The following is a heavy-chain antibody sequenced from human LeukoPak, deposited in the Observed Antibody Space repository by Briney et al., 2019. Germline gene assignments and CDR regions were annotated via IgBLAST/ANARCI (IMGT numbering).Heavy chain of an antibody. CDR2: INPNSGGT. CDR3: ARGTQYQLLSLFFDY. Sequence: ASVKVSCKASGYTFTGYYMHWVRQAPGQGLEWMGWINPNSGGTNYAQKFQGRVTMTRDTSISTAYMELSRLRSDDTAVYYCARGTQYQLLSLFFDYWGQGTLVTVFS. J-gene: IGHJ4*02. D-gene: IGHD2-2*01. CDR1: GYTFTGYY. V-gene: IGHV1-2*02.